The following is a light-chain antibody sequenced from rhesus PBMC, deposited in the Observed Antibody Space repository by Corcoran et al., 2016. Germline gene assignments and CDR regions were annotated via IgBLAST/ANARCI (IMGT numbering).Light chain of an antibody. CDR2: KAS. V-gene: IGKV1-22*01. CDR1: QSISSW. J-gene: IGKJ3*01. Sequence: DIQMTQSPSSLSASVGDTVTITCRASQSISSWLAWYQQQPGKAPKLLIYKASSLQSGVPSRFSGSGFGTDFTLTISSLQPEDFATYYCLQYSNSPFTFGPGTKLDIK. CDR3: LQYSNSPFT.